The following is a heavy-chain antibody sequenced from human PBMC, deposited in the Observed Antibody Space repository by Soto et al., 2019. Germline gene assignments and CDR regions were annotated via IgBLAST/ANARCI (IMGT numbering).Heavy chain of an antibody. V-gene: IGHV3-23*01. CDR2: LSGSGGSI. J-gene: IGHJ6*02. Sequence: EVQLLESGGGLVQPGGSLRLSCAASGFTFSTYAMNWVRQAPGNGLAWVSALSGSGGSIHYADSVKGRFTISRDNSKNTLYLQMNSLRDEDTAVYHCVKGYWKGDVWGQGTTVTVSS. CDR1: GFTFSTYA. CDR3: VKGYWKGDV. D-gene: IGHD1-1*01.